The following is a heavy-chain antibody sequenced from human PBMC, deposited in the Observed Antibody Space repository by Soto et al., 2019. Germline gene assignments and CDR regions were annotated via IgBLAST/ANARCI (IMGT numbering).Heavy chain of an antibody. CDR3: ARDRVGLFDY. CDR2: ISSSSSYI. Sequence: SXRLSFAASGFTFSSYSMNWVRQAPGKGLEWVSSISSSSSYIYYADAVKGRFTISRDNAKNSLYLQMNSLRAEDTAVYYCARDRVGLFDYWGQGTLVTVSS. J-gene: IGHJ4*02. CDR1: GFTFSSYS. V-gene: IGHV3-21*01. D-gene: IGHD2-15*01.